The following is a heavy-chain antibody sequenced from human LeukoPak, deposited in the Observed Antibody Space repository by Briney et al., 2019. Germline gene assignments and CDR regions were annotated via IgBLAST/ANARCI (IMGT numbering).Heavy chain of an antibody. CDR3: AREGGGYALDY. Sequence: PGGSLRLSCAASGFTFSSYWMSWVRQAPGKGLEWVANIKQDGSEKYYVDSVKGRFTISRDNAKNSLYLQMSSLRAEDTAVYYCAREGGGYALDYWGQGTLVTVSS. V-gene: IGHV3-7*01. J-gene: IGHJ4*02. CDR1: GFTFSSYW. D-gene: IGHD3-22*01. CDR2: IKQDGSEK.